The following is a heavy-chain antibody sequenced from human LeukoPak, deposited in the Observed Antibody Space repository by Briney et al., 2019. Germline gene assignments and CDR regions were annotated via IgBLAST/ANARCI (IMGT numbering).Heavy chain of an antibody. V-gene: IGHV3-73*01. J-gene: IGHJ6*04. Sequence: KPGGSLRLSCAASGFSFSGSGIHWVRQASGKGLEWVTRIRSKANNYATAYAASVLGRFTISRDDSKNTAYLQMNSLRAEDTAVYYCAELGITMIGGVWGKGTTVTISS. CDR2: IRSKANNYAT. D-gene: IGHD3-10*02. CDR3: AELGITMIGGV. CDR1: GFSFSGSG.